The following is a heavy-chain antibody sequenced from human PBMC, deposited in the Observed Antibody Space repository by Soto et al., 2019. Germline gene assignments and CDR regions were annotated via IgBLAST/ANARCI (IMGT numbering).Heavy chain of an antibody. CDR3: TNWPASFNLDY. J-gene: IGHJ4*02. CDR2: IFRDGNTK. V-gene: IGHV3-33*06. Sequence: PGGSLRLSCAASGFSFSNYGMHWVRQAPGKGLEWVAAIFRDGNTKQYADSVKGRFSVSRDNYQNNLYLQMNSLRTEDTAVYSFTNWPASFNLDYWGQGARITVAS. CDR1: GFSFSNYG.